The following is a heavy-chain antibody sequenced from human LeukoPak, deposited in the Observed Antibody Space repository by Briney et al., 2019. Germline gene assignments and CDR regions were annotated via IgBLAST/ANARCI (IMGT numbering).Heavy chain of an antibody. D-gene: IGHD3-16*02. CDR1: GGSISTYY. J-gene: IGHJ4*02. CDR2: IFHSGST. CDR3: ARDSPYVWGSYRPFDY. Sequence: SETPSLTRTVPGGSISTYYWCWIRPPPGERLGWIWYIFHSGSTNYNPSLRGRVTISVDTSKNQFSLKLSSVAAADTAVYYCARDSPYVWGSYRPFDYWGQGTLVTVSS. V-gene: IGHV4-59*01.